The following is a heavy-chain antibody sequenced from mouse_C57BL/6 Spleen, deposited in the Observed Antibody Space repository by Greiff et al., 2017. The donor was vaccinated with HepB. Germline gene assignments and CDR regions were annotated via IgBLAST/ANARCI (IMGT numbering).Heavy chain of an antibody. CDR3: ARRIYYDLYYAMDY. D-gene: IGHD2-4*01. J-gene: IGHJ4*01. V-gene: IGHV1-78*01. CDR1: GYTFTDHT. CDR2: IYPRDGST. Sequence: VHLVESDAELVKPGASVKISCKVSGYTFTDHTIHWMKQRPEQGLEWIGYIYPRDGSTKYNEKFKGKATLTADKSSSTAYMQLNSLTSEDSAVYFCARRIYYDLYYAMDYWGQGTSVTVSS.